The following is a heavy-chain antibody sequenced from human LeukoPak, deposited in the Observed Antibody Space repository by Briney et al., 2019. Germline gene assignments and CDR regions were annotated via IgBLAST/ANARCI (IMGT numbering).Heavy chain of an antibody. D-gene: IGHD3-16*01. J-gene: IGHJ4*02. Sequence: PGGSLRLSCAASGFTFSSYAMSWVRQAPGKGLAWVSAISISGDNTYYADSVKGRFTISRDNFKNTLYLQMSSLRAEDTAVYYCAKGGGVTANDYWGQGTLVTVSS. CDR2: ISISGDNT. CDR1: GFTFSSYA. V-gene: IGHV3-23*01. CDR3: AKGGGVTANDY.